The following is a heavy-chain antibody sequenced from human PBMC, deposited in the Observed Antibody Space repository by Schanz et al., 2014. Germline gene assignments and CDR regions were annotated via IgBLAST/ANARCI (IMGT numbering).Heavy chain of an antibody. J-gene: IGHJ4*02. V-gene: IGHV3-48*01. D-gene: IGHD3-9*01. CDR1: GFTFITYT. CDR3: ARRNFYDKSAAFDY. CDR2: ISSSGTSI. Sequence: VQLVESGGGVVQPGGSLRLSCATSGFTFITYTMNWVRQTPGKGLEWVSFISSSGTSIYYADSVKGRFTISRDNAKNSLYLQMDSLKTEDTAVYYCARRNFYDKSAAFDYWGQGSLVTVSS.